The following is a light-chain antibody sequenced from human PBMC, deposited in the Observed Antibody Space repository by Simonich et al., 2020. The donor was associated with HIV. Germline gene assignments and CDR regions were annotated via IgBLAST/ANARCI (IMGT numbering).Light chain of an antibody. V-gene: IGKV1-39*01. J-gene: IGKJ4*01. CDR2: AAS. CDR1: QSISNA. CDR3: QQSYSTPLT. Sequence: IQMIQSPSSLSASVGDRVTITCRASQSISNALNWYQQKTGKAPKLLIYAASSLQSGVPSRVSGSGSGTDFTLTISSLQPEDVATYYCQQSYSTPLTFGGGTKVEIK.